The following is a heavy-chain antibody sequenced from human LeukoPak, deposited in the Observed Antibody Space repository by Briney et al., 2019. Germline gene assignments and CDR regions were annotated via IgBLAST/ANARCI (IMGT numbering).Heavy chain of an antibody. CDR1: GFTFSSYW. D-gene: IGHD6-13*01. CDR3: ARGLRGYSSSCKDY. CDR2: INSDGSST. J-gene: IGHJ4*02. Sequence: GGSLRLSCAASGFTFSSYWMHWIRQVPGKGLVWVSPINSDGSSTTYADSVKGRFTISRDNAKNTLYLQMNSLRAEDTAVYYCARGLRGYSSSCKDYWGQGTLVTVSS. V-gene: IGHV3-74*01.